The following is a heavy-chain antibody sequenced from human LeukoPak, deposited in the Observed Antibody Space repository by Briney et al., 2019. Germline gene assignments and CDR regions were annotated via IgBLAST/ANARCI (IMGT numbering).Heavy chain of an antibody. D-gene: IGHD2-2*01. CDR3: AKEGSAMVTYFDY. J-gene: IGHJ4*02. CDR1: GFTVSSNY. CDR2: IYSGGST. V-gene: IGHV3-53*01. Sequence: GGSLRLSCAASGFTVSSNYMSWVRQAPGKGLEWVSVIYSGGSTYYADSVKGRFTISRDNSKNTLYLQMNSLRAEDTAVYYCAKEGSAMVTYFDYWGQGTLVTVSS.